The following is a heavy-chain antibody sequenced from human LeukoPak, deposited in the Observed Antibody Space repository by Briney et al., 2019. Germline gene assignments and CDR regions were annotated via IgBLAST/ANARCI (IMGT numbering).Heavy chain of an antibody. D-gene: IGHD5-18*01. CDR2: ISPNSGGT. CDR1: GYTFTGYY. J-gene: IGHJ6*02. V-gene: IGHV1-2*02. Sequence: ASVKVSCKASGYTFTGYYMHWVRQAPGQGLEWMGWISPNSGGTNYARKFQGRVTMTRDTSISTAYMELSRLRSDDTAVYYCARDLGYSYYYYYYGMDVWGQGTTVTVSS. CDR3: ARDLGYSYYYYYYGMDV.